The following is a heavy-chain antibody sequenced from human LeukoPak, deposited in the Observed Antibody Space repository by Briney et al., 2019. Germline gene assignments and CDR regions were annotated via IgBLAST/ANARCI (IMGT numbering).Heavy chain of an antibody. Sequence: ASVKVSSKVSGYTLTELSMHWVRQAPGKGLEWMGGFDPEDGETIYAQKFQGRVTMTEDTSTDTAYMELSSLRSEDTAVYYCAATYYDFWSGYQRPFDPWGQGTLVTVSS. CDR2: FDPEDGET. V-gene: IGHV1-24*01. D-gene: IGHD3-3*01. CDR3: AATYYDFWSGYQRPFDP. J-gene: IGHJ5*02. CDR1: GYTLTELS.